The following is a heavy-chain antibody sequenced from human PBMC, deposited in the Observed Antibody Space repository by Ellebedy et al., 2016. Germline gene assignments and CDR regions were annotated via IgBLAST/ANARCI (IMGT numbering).Heavy chain of an antibody. Sequence: GGSLRLSCAVSGFTFSDHYMDWVRQAPGKGLEWVGRSKNKINSYTTEYAASVQGRFTISRDDSRKSVDLQMNSLKTEDTAVYYCALHWGVGGRGRNWGQGTLFTVSS. CDR2: SKNKINSYTT. V-gene: IGHV3-72*01. J-gene: IGHJ4*02. CDR3: ALHWGVGGRGRN. CDR1: GFTFSDHY. D-gene: IGHD2-15*01.